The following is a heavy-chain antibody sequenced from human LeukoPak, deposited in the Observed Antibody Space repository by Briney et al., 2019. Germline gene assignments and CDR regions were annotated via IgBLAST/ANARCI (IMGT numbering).Heavy chain of an antibody. Sequence: SQTLSLTCAISGGSVSSNSDAWNWIRQSPSRGLEWLGRTYYRSKWYNDYAVSVKSRITINPDTSKNQFSLQLNSVTPEDTAVYYCARGPTVVRNYFDYWGQGTLVTVSS. CDR3: ARGPTVVRNYFDY. CDR2: TYYRSKWYN. D-gene: IGHD4-23*01. J-gene: IGHJ4*02. V-gene: IGHV6-1*01. CDR1: GGSVSSNSDA.